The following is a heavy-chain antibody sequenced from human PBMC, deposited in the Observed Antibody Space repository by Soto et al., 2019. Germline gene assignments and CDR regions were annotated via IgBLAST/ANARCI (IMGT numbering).Heavy chain of an antibody. V-gene: IGHV2-5*02. CDR2: IYWDDDK. CDR1: GFSLSTSGVG. J-gene: IGHJ6*02. D-gene: IGHD3-3*01. CDR3: AHRRITISPGRYYYYYGMDV. Sequence: SGPTLVKPTQTLTLTCTFSGFSLSTSGVGVGWIRQPPGKALEWLALIYWDDDKRYSPSLKSRLTITKDTSKNQVVLTMTNMDPVDTATYYCAHRRITISPGRYYYYYGMDVWGQGTTVTVSS.